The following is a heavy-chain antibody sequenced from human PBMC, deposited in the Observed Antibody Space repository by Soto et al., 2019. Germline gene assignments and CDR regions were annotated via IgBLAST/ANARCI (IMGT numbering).Heavy chain of an antibody. Sequence: QVQLVQSGAEVKKPGSSVKVSCKASGGTFSSYAISWVRQAPGQGLEWMGGIIPIFGTANYAQKFQGRVTITAPESTSTAYMELRSLRSVDTAVYYCAGTYRSSWEPGYYYYGMDVWSQGTTVTVSS. J-gene: IGHJ6*02. CDR2: IIPIFGTA. CDR3: AGTYRSSWEPGYYYYGMDV. D-gene: IGHD6-13*01. CDR1: GGTFSSYA. V-gene: IGHV1-69*01.